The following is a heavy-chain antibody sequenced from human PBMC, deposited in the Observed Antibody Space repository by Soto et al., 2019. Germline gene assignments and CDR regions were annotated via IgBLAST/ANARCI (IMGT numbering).Heavy chain of an antibody. CDR3: ARGIASAWYT. CDR2: ISANNGDT. D-gene: IGHD6-19*01. V-gene: IGHV1-18*01. CDR1: GYTFTRFG. J-gene: IGHJ5*02. Sequence: QVQLVQPGEEVKKPGASVKASWKASGYTFTRFGITWVRHAPGQGLEWMGWISANNGDTNYAQKLQGRVTMTTDPSTSTAYMELSSLKSDDTAMYYCARGIASAWYTWGQGTLVTVSS.